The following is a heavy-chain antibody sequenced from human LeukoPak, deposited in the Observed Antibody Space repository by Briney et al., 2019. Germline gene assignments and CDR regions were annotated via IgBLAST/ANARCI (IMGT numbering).Heavy chain of an antibody. V-gene: IGHV3-74*01. Sequence: PGGSLRLSCAASGFTFSSYWMYWVRQAPGKGLVWVSRINSDGSSTNYADSVKGRFTISRDNAKNSLYLQMNSLRAEDTAVYYCARAYYDILTGYDYWGQGTLVTVSS. CDR1: GFTFSSYW. CDR3: ARAYYDILTGYDY. CDR2: INSDGSST. D-gene: IGHD3-9*01. J-gene: IGHJ4*02.